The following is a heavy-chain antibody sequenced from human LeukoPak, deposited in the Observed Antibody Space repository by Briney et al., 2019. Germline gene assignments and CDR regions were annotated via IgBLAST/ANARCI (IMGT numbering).Heavy chain of an antibody. V-gene: IGHV3-7*01. CDR3: ARDHLYKAFDH. Sequence: GGSLRLSCAASGFPFSSSWMNWVRQAPGKGLEWVASMKPDGSQTYYLDSVEGRFTISRDIAKNSLYPQMNSLRAEDTAVYYCARDHLYKAFDHWGQGTLVTVAS. CDR1: GFPFSSSW. J-gene: IGHJ4*02. CDR2: MKPDGSQT. D-gene: IGHD3-16*01.